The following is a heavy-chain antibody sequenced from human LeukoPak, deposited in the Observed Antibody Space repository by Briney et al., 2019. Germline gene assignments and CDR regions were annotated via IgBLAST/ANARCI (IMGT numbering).Heavy chain of an antibody. Sequence: GGSLRLSCAASGFTFSNYAMHWVRQAPGKGLEWVAVISYDGSNEYYADSMKGRFTISRDNSKNTVYLQMNSLRAEDTAVYYCARRWGVGEYYGNWGQGTMVTVSS. V-gene: IGHV3-30*03. CDR2: ISYDGSNE. J-gene: IGHJ3*01. CDR1: GFTFSNYA. D-gene: IGHD1-26*01. CDR3: ARRWGVGEYYGN.